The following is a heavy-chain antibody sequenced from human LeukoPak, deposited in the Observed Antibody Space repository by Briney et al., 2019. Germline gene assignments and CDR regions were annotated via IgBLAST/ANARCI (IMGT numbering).Heavy chain of an antibody. J-gene: IGHJ4*02. CDR3: AKDGFVPPPHTRRSGRPYYYDD. V-gene: IGHV3-21*04. Sequence: GGSLRLSCAASGFTFSSYSMNWVRQAPGKGLEWVSSISSSSSYIYYADSVKGRFTISRDNAKNSLYLQMNSLRAEDTAVYSCAKDGFVPPPHTRRSGRPYYYDDWGQGTLVTVSS. CDR2: ISSSSSYI. D-gene: IGHD3-10*01. CDR1: GFTFSSYS.